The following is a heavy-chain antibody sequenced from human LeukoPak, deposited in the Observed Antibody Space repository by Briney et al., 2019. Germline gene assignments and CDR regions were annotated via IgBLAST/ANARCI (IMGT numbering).Heavy chain of an antibody. CDR2: ISYDGSNK. V-gene: IGHV3-30*18. Sequence: GGSLRLSCAASGFTFSSYGMHWVRQAPGKGLEWVAVISYDGSNKYYADSVKGRFTISRDNSKNTLYLQMNSLRAVDTAVYYCAKEPHYGDYFNWFDPWGQGTLVTVSS. D-gene: IGHD4-17*01. CDR3: AKEPHYGDYFNWFDP. CDR1: GFTFSSYG. J-gene: IGHJ5*02.